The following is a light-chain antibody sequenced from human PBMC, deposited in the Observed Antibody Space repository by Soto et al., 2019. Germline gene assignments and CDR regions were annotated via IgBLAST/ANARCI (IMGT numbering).Light chain of an antibody. CDR3: QHQNCYGEA. CDR1: QSIRSS. CDR2: DDS. J-gene: IGKJ1*01. Sequence: DPRMTQSPSTLSASVDDRVTITCQASQSIRSSVAWYQQKPGKAAKLLIYDDSSLESGVPSRFSGSRSGRESTLTIISRQPDDVSTNYCQHQNCYGEALGQGTKVDIK. V-gene: IGKV1-5*01.